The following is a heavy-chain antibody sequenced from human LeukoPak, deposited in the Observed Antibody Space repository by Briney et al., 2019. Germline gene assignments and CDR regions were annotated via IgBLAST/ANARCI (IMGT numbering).Heavy chain of an antibody. CDR1: GFTFRNYV. CDR2: TSSDLNVK. V-gene: IGHV3-30*09. CDR3: AREGYYGSGSPPSLYFDY. J-gene: IGHJ4*02. Sequence: GGSLRLSCAASGFTFRNYVIHWVRQAPGKGLEWVAVTSSDLNVKLYADSVKGRFAISRDNSRSTLYLQLNSLRPEDTAIYYCAREGYYGSGSPPSLYFDYWGQGTLVTVSS. D-gene: IGHD3-10*01.